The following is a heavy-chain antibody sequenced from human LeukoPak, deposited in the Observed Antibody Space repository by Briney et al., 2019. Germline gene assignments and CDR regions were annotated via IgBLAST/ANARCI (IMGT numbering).Heavy chain of an antibody. CDR1: GGSISSSSYY. J-gene: IGHJ5*02. D-gene: IGHD3-10*01. CDR2: IYYSGST. Sequence: SETLSLTCTVSGGSISSSSYYWGWIRQPPGKGLEWIESIYYSGSTYYNPSLKSRVTISVDTSKNQFSLKLSSVTAADTAVYYCASFYYYGSGSYSLYNWFDPWGQGTLVTVSS. CDR3: ASFYYYGSGSYSLYNWFDP. V-gene: IGHV4-39*01.